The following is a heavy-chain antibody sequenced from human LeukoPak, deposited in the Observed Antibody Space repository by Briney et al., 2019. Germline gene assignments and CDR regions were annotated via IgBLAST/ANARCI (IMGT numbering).Heavy chain of an antibody. CDR1: GFAFSDYY. D-gene: IGHD6-19*01. Sequence: GGSLRLSCAASGFAFSDYYMTWIRQAPGKGLEWVSYISGGSSYTNQGDAVKGRFTISRDNAKNSLYLQMNSLRVEDTAVYYCARVSSSSTNWFDSWGQGTLVTVSS. CDR2: ISGGSSYT. CDR3: ARVSSSSTNWFDS. V-gene: IGHV3-11*06. J-gene: IGHJ5*01.